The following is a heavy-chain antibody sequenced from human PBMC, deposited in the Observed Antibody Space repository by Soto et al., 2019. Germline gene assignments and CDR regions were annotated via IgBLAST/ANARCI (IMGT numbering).Heavy chain of an antibody. CDR2: ISAYNGNT. J-gene: IGHJ1*01. Sequence: GASVKVSCKASGYTFTSYGISWVRQAPGQGLEWMGWISAYNGNTNYAQKLQGRVTMTTDTSTSTAYMELRSLRSDDTAVYYCARASSITIFGVVSAEYFQHWGQGTLVTVSS. D-gene: IGHD3-3*01. CDR1: GYTFTSYG. V-gene: IGHV1-18*01. CDR3: ARASSITIFGVVSAEYFQH.